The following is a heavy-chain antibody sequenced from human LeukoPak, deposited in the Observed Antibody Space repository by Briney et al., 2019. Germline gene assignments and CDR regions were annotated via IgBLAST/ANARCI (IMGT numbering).Heavy chain of an antibody. D-gene: IGHD2-15*01. Sequence: GESLKISCKGSGYSINNYWIGWVRQMPGKGLEWVGIIYPADSDIRYSPSFQGQVTISADKSISTAYPQWSSLKASDTAMYYCARQEYCSGGSCYTWFDPWGQGTLVTVSS. CDR2: IYPADSDI. CDR1: GYSINNYW. V-gene: IGHV5-51*01. CDR3: ARQEYCSGGSCYTWFDP. J-gene: IGHJ5*02.